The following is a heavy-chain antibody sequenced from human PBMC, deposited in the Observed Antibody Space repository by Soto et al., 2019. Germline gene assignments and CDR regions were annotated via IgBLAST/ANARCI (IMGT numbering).Heavy chain of an antibody. Sequence: QVQLVQSGAEVKKPGASVKVSCKASGYTFTSYYMHWVRQAPGQGLEWMGIINPSGGVTSYAQKFQGRVTMTGDTTTSTVYMELSSLRSEDTDMYYCATDRTTSYSSSSYGSSYYYGMDVWGQGTTVTVSS. V-gene: IGHV1-46*01. CDR2: INPSGGVT. CDR1: GYTFTSYY. J-gene: IGHJ6*02. CDR3: ATDRTTSYSSSSYGSSYYYGMDV. D-gene: IGHD6-6*01.